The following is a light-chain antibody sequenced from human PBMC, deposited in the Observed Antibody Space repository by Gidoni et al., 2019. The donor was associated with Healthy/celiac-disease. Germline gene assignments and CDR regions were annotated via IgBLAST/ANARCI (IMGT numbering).Light chain of an antibody. J-gene: IGKJ1*01. V-gene: IGKV3-20*01. CDR2: GAS. CDR3: QQDGNSPRT. Sequence: DIVLTQSPGTLSLSPVERATPSCRASQSVSSSYLAWYQQKPGQAPRLLIYGASSRATGIPDRFSGSGSGTDFTLTISRLEPEDFAVYYCQQDGNSPRTFGQXTKVEIK. CDR1: QSVSSSY.